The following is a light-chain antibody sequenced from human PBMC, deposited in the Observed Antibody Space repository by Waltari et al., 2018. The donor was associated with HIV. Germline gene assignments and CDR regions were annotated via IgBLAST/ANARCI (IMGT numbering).Light chain of an antibody. CDR2: GVN. V-gene: IGLV2-8*01. CDR1: SSDAGGYND. Sequence: QSALTQPPSASGSPGQSVTISCTGTSSDAGGYNDVSWYQQHPGNAPKLMIYGVNKRPSGVPDRFAGSKSGNTASLTVSGLQAEDEAEYYCSSYAGSNNVVFGGGTKLTVL. J-gene: IGLJ2*01. CDR3: SSYAGSNNVV.